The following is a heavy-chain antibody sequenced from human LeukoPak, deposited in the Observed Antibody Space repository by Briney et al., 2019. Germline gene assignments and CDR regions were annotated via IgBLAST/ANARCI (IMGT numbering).Heavy chain of an antibody. D-gene: IGHD2-15*01. CDR3: ASTYCSGGSCYSAVFDY. Sequence: GASVKVSCTASGYTFTSYAMHWVRQAPGQRLEWMGWINAGNGNTKYSQKFQGRVTITRDTSASTAYMELSSLRSEDTAVYYCASTYCSGGSCYSAVFDYWGQGTLVTVSS. V-gene: IGHV1-3*01. J-gene: IGHJ4*02. CDR1: GYTFTSYA. CDR2: INAGNGNT.